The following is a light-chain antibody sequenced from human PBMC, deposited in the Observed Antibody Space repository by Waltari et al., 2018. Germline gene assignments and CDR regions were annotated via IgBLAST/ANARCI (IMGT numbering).Light chain of an antibody. CDR1: EFPKQY. CDR3: HSTHSNYWV. V-gene: IGLV3-25*03. Sequence: SYELTQPPSVSVSPGQPAKITCSGDEFPKQYAYWYQQRPGQAPVLVIYKETERPPGIPERISGSSSGTTVTLTISGVQAEDEADYYCHSTHSNYWVFGGGTKLTVL. J-gene: IGLJ3*02. CDR2: KET.